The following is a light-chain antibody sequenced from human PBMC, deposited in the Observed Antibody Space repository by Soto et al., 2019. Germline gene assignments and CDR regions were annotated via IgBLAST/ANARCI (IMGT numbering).Light chain of an antibody. J-gene: IGKJ5*01. CDR1: QSVSSSY. CDR2: GAS. CDR3: QLYGFLPIT. V-gene: IGKV3-20*01. Sequence: VLKNSAGTLSLNKGERATLSCRASQSVSSSYLAWYQQKPGQAPRLLIYGASSRATGIPDRFSGSGSGTDFTLTISILEPEDFAVYYCQLYGFLPITFGHVRLLDVK.